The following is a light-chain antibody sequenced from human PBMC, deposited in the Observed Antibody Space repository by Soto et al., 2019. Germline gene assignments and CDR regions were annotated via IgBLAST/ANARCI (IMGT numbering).Light chain of an antibody. J-gene: IGKJ1*01. CDR2: DAS. V-gene: IGKV3-11*01. CDR1: QSVSSY. CDR3: QQRSNWQWT. Sequence: EIVLTQSPATLSLSPGERATLSCRASQSVSSYLAWYQQKPGQAPRLLIYDASNRATGIPARFSGSGSGTDFTLTISSLEPEDFAVYYCQQRSNWQWTLGQGTKVETK.